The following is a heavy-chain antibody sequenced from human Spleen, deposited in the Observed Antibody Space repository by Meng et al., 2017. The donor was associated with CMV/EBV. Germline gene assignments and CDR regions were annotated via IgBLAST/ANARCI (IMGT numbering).Heavy chain of an antibody. J-gene: IGHJ4*02. V-gene: IGHV1-8*03. CDR1: GYTFTSYD. CDR3: ARGLYYGSGRSFDY. CDR2: MDPNSGNT. D-gene: IGHD3-10*01. Sequence: ASGYTFTSYDINWVRQATGRGLEWMGWMDPNSGNTGYAQKFQGRVTITRNTSISTAYMELSSLRSEDTAVYYCARGLYYGSGRSFDYWGQGTLVTVSS.